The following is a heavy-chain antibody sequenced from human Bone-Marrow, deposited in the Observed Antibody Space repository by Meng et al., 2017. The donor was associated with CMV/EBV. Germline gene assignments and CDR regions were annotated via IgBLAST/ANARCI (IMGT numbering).Heavy chain of an antibody. CDR1: GFTFSSYE. CDR2: IRSKAYGGTT. D-gene: IGHD7-27*01. Sequence: GGSLRLSCAASGFTFSSYEMNWVRQAPGKGLEWVGFIRSKAYGGTTEYAASVKGRFTISRDDSKSIAYLQMNSLKTEDTAVYYCTRASSDNWGDYFVYWGQGTLVTVSS. V-gene: IGHV3-49*04. J-gene: IGHJ4*02. CDR3: TRASSDNWGDYFVY.